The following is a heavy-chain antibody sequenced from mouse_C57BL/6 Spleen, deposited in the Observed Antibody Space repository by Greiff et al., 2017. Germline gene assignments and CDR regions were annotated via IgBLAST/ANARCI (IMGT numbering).Heavy chain of an antibody. J-gene: IGHJ1*03. CDR1: GFTFSDYG. CDR3: ARTPITTVVYWYFDV. Sequence: EVKLMESGGGLVKPGGSLKLSCAASGFTFSDYGMHWVRQAPEKGLGWVAYISSGSSTIYYADTVKGRFTISRDNAKNTLFLQMTSLRSEDTAMYYCARTPITTVVYWYFDVWGTGTTVTVSS. CDR2: ISSGSSTI. V-gene: IGHV5-17*01. D-gene: IGHD1-1*01.